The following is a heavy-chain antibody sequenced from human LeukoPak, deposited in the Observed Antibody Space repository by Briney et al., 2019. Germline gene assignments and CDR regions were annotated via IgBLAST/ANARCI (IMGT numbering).Heavy chain of an antibody. V-gene: IGHV4-61*01. CDR1: GGSVSSGSYY. J-gene: IGHJ3*02. Sequence: SETLSLTCTVSGGSVSSGSYYWSWIRQPPGKGLEWIGYIYYSGSTNYNPSLKSRVTISVDTSKNQFSLKLSSVTAADTAVYYCAREGPSSPDAFDIWGQGTMVTVSS. D-gene: IGHD2-2*01. CDR3: AREGPSSPDAFDI. CDR2: IYYSGST.